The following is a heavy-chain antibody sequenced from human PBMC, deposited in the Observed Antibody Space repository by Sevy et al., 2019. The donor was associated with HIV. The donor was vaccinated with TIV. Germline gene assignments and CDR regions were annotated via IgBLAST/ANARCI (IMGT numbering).Heavy chain of an antibody. J-gene: IGHJ4*02. V-gene: IGHV3-48*03. CDR2: ISNSGTAM. CDR1: GFTFSSYE. Sequence: GGSLRLSCAASGFTFSSYEMNWVRQAPGKGLEWISYISNSGTAMYNSDSVRGRFTISRDNARRSLYLQMNSLRAEDTAVYYCARDLPPSATTVPHFDCWGQGTLVTVSS. D-gene: IGHD4-17*01. CDR3: ARDLPPSATTVPHFDC.